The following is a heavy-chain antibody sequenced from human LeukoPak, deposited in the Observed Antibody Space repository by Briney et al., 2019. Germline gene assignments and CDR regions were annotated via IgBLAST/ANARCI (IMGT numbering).Heavy chain of an antibody. CDR1: GFTFSSYG. D-gene: IGHD6-13*01. Sequence: GGSLRLSCAASGFTFSSYGMHWVRQAPGKGLEWVAVISYDGSNKYYADSVKGRITISRDNSKNTLYLQMNSLRAEDTAVYYCAKVGIAECDYWGQGTLVTVSS. CDR2: ISYDGSNK. J-gene: IGHJ4*02. CDR3: AKVGIAECDY. V-gene: IGHV3-30*18.